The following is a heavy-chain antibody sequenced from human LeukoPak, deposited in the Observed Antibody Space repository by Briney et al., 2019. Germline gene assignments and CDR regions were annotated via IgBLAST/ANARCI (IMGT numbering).Heavy chain of an antibody. V-gene: IGHV3-74*01. CDR3: AREGALGYGHYTYDY. Sequence: GGSLRLSCAASGFTFSDYWMHWVRQAPGKGLVWVSRINSDGRNIRYADSVKGRFTISRDNAKNTLYLQMNSLTPEDTAIYYCAREGALGYGHYTYDYWGQGTLVTVSS. CDR1: GFTFSDYW. D-gene: IGHD4-17*01. J-gene: IGHJ4*02. CDR2: INSDGRNI.